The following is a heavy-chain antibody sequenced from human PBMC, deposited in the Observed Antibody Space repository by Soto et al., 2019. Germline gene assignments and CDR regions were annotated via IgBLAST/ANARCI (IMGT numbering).Heavy chain of an antibody. CDR3: AKDRHGGSTVNFDY. D-gene: IGHD4-17*01. V-gene: IGHV3-21*04. CDR1: GFTFSSYS. CDR2: ISSSSSYI. Sequence: SLRLSCAASGFTFSSYSMNWVRQAPGKGLEWVSSISSSSSYIYYADSVKGRFTISRDNAKNSLYLQMNSLRAEDTALYYCAKDRHGGSTVNFDYWGQGTLVTVSS. J-gene: IGHJ4*02.